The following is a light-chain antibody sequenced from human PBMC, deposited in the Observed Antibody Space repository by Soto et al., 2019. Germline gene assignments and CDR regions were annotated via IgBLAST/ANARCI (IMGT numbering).Light chain of an antibody. J-gene: IGLJ2*01. CDR1: SSNIGDNY. CDR3: GTWDTSLSAGV. V-gene: IGLV1-51*01. CDR2: DNN. Sequence: QSALTQPPSVFAAPGQKVSISCSGSSSNIGDNYVSWYQQFPGTAPKLLIYDNNKRPSGIPDRFSGSASGTSATLGITGLQTGDEADYYCGTWDTSLSAGVFGGGTQLTVL.